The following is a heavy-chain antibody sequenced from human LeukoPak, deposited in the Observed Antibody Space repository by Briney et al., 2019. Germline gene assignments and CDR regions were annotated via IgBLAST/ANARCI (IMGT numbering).Heavy chain of an antibody. CDR3: ARDYDSSGYLVN. J-gene: IGHJ4*02. CDR2: INPNSGGT. V-gene: IGHV1-2*02. CDR1: GYTFTGYY. D-gene: IGHD3-22*01. Sequence: ASVKVSCKASGYTFTGYYIHWVRQAPGQGLEWMGLINPNSGGTNYAQKFQGRVTMTRDTSISTAYMELSRLRSDDTAVYYCARDYDSSGYLVNWGQGTLVTVSS.